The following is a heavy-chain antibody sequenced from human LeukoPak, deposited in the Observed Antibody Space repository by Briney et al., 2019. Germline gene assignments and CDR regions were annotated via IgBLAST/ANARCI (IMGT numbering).Heavy chain of an antibody. Sequence: GGSLRLSCAASGFTFSSYAMHWVRQAPGKGLEWVAVISYDGSNKYYADSVKGRFTISRDNSKNTLYLQMNSLRAEDTAVYYCARDRDSSGWYCFDYWGQGTLVTVSS. J-gene: IGHJ4*02. CDR2: ISYDGSNK. D-gene: IGHD6-19*01. CDR3: ARDRDSSGWYCFDY. V-gene: IGHV3-30*04. CDR1: GFTFSSYA.